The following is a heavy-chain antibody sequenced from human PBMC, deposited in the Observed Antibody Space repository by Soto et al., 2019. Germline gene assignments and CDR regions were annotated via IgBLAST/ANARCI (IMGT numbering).Heavy chain of an antibody. CDR3: AKARHGSGTYSYFDY. CDR2: IWYDGSNK. CDR1: GFTFSSYA. Sequence: QVQLVESGGGVVQPGRSLRLSCAAPGFTFSSYAMHWVRQAPGNGLEWVAVIWYDGSNKNYADSVKGRFTISRDNSKNTLYLQMNSLRTEDTAVYYCAKARHGSGTYSYFDYWGQGILVTVSS. D-gene: IGHD3-10*01. J-gene: IGHJ4*02. V-gene: IGHV3-30*18.